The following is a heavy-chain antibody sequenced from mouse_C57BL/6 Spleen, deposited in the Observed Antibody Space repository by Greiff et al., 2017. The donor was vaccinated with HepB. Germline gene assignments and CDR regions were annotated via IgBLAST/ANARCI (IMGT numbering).Heavy chain of an antibody. D-gene: IGHD2-10*02. Sequence: QVQLQQPGAELVMPGASVKLSCKASGYTFTSYWMHWVKQRPGQGLEWIGEIDPSDSYTNYNQKFKGKSTLTVDKSSSTAYMQLSSLTSEDSAVYYCARWYGNYGYFDYWGQGTTLTVSS. CDR2: IDPSDSYT. J-gene: IGHJ2*01. V-gene: IGHV1-69*01. CDR1: GYTFTSYW. CDR3: ARWYGNYGYFDY.